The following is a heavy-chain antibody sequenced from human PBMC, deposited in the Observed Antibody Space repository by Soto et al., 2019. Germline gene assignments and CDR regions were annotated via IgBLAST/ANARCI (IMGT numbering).Heavy chain of an antibody. D-gene: IGHD5-18*01. J-gene: IGHJ4*02. CDR3: ARAVLQLAHPFDY. V-gene: IGHV4-30-4*01. CDR1: GGSISSGDYY. CDR2: IYYSGST. Sequence: SETLSLTCTVSGGSISSGDYYWSWIRQPPGKGLEWIGYIYYSGSTYYNPSLKSRVTISVDTSKNQFSLKLSSVTAADTAVYYCARAVLQLAHPFDYWGQGTLVTVSS.